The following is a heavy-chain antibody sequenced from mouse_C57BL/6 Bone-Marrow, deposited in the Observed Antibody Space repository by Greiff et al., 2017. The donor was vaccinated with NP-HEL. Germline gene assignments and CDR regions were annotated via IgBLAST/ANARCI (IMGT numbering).Heavy chain of an antibody. CDR2: IYPGDGDT. Sequence: VKVVESGPELVKPGASVKISCKASGYAFSSSWMNWVKQRPGKGLEWIGRIYPGDGDTNYNGKFKGKATLTADKSSSTAYMQLSSLTSEDSAVYFCALIYYDAMDYWGQGTSVTVSS. CDR1: GYAFSSSW. CDR3: ALIYYDAMDY. J-gene: IGHJ4*01. V-gene: IGHV1-82*01. D-gene: IGHD2-1*01.